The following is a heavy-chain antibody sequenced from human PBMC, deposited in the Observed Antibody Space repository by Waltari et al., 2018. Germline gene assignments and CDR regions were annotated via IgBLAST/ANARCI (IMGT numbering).Heavy chain of an antibody. CDR1: GGTFSSYA. V-gene: IGHV1-69*13. D-gene: IGHD6-6*01. CDR2: IIPIFVTA. Sequence: QVQLVQSGAEVKKTGSSVKVSCKASGGTFSSYAISWVRQAPGQGLEWMGAIIPIFVTANYAQKFQCRVTVTADESTSTAYMELSSLRSEYTAVYYCASRGGGSSSLLDYWGHGTLVTVSS. CDR3: ASRGGGSSSLLDY. J-gene: IGHJ4*01.